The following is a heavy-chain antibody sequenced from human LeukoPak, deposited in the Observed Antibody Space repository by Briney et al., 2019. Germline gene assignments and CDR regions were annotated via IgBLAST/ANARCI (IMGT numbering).Heavy chain of an antibody. CDR2: MNPNSGNT. CDR3: ARGLGSYTIYEA. D-gene: IGHD1-26*01. Sequence: ASVKVSCKASGYTFTSYDINWVRQATRQGLEWMGWMNPNSGNTGYAQKFQGRVTMTRNTSISTAYMELSSLRSEDTAVYYCARGLGSYTIYEAWGQGTLVTVSS. J-gene: IGHJ5*02. V-gene: IGHV1-8*01. CDR1: GYTFTSYD.